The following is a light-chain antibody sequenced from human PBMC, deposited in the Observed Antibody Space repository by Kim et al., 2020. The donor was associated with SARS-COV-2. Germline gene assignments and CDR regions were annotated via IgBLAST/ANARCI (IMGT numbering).Light chain of an antibody. Sequence: SVSPGGTATLSCRASQSVSNNLAWYQQKPGQAPRLLIYGASTRATGIPARFSGSGSGTEFTLTISSLQSEDFGVYYCQQYNYWWTFGQGTKVDIK. CDR2: GAS. J-gene: IGKJ1*01. V-gene: IGKV3-15*01. CDR1: QSVSNN. CDR3: QQYNYWWT.